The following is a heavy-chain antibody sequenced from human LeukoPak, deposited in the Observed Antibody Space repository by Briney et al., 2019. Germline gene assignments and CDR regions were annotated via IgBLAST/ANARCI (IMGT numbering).Heavy chain of an antibody. CDR2: IYHSGST. V-gene: IGHV4-38-2*02. J-gene: IGHJ6*03. Sequence: SETLSLTCTVSGYSISSGYYWGWIRQPPGKGLEWIGSIYHSGSTYYNPSLKSRVTISVDTSKNQFSLKLSSVTAADTAVYYCARHLDYYDSSGYYKPYYYYYYYMDVWGKGTTVTISS. CDR1: GYSISSGYY. D-gene: IGHD3-22*01. CDR3: ARHLDYYDSSGYYKPYYYYYYYMDV.